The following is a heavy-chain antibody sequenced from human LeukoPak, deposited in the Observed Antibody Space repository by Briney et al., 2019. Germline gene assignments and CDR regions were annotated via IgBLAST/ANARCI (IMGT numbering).Heavy chain of an antibody. CDR3: ARVGLGYSSSWTPDY. V-gene: IGHV1-18*01. CDR1: GYTFTSYG. CDR2: TSAYNGNT. D-gene: IGHD6-13*01. J-gene: IGHJ4*02. Sequence: ASVKVSCKASGYTFTSYGISWVRQAPGQGLEWMGWTSAYNGNTNYAQKLQGRVTMTTDTSTSTAYMELRSLRSDDTAVYYCARVGLGYSSSWTPDYWGQGTLVTVSP.